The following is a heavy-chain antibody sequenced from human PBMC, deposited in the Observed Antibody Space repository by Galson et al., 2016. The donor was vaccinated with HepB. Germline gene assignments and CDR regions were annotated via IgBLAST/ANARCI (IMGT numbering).Heavy chain of an antibody. Sequence: SLRLSCAASGFSFSDHAMHWVRQAPGKGLEWLAVIWYDGSNEKYGDSLKGRFRISRDNSNNTLYLQISNVRAEDTAVYYCARDGPQNFDWSSDYWGQGVMVTVSS. J-gene: IGHJ4*02. V-gene: IGHV3-33*08. D-gene: IGHD3-9*01. CDR1: GFSFSDHA. CDR3: ARDGPQNFDWSSDY. CDR2: IWYDGSNE.